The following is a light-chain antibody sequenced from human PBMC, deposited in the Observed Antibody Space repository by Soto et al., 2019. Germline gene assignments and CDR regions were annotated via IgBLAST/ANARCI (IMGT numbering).Light chain of an antibody. V-gene: IGKV3-20*01. CDR2: GSS. Sequence: EVVLTQSPGTLSLSPGERATLSCRASHSLTNNYLAWYQQEPGQAPRLLIFGSSDRATGIPDRFSGSGSGTDFTLTISRLEPEDFAVYYCQQYGSSPPYTFGQGTKLEIK. J-gene: IGKJ2*01. CDR1: HSLTNNY. CDR3: QQYGSSPPYT.